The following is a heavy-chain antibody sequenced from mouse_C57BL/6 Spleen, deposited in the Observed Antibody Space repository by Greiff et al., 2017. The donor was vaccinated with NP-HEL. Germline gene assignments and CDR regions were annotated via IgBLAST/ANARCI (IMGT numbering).Heavy chain of an antibody. CDR1: GYTFTSHG. CDR2: IYPRSGNT. CDR3: AREGYDYDEYYYAMDY. Sequence: QVQLQQSGAELARPGASVKLSCKASGYTFTSHGISWVKQRTGQGLEWIGEIYPRSGNTYYNEKFKGKATLTADKSSSTAYMELRSLTSEDSAVYFCAREGYDYDEYYYAMDYWGQGTSVTVSS. J-gene: IGHJ4*01. V-gene: IGHV1-81*01. D-gene: IGHD2-4*01.